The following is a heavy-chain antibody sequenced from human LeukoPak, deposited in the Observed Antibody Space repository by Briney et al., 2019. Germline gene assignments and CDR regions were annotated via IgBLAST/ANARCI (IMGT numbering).Heavy chain of an antibody. CDR2: IKQDGSEK. CDR3: ARCRAGYSGYDFDLATYYYYYYGMDV. D-gene: IGHD5-12*01. V-gene: IGHV3-7*03. J-gene: IGHJ6*04. Sequence: GGSLRLSCAASGFTFSSYCMSWVRQAPGKGLEWVANIKQDGSEKYYVDSVKGRFTISRDNAKNSLYLQMNSLRAEDTAVYYCARCRAGYSGYDFDLATYYYYYYGMDVWGKGTTVTVSS. CDR1: GFTFSSYC.